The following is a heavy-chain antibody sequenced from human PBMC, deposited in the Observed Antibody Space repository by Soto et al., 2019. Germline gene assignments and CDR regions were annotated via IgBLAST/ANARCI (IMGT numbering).Heavy chain of an antibody. CDR1: GGSISSSSYY. CDR2: IYYSGST. Sequence: PSETLSLTCTVSGGSISSSSYYWGWIRQPPGKGLEWIGSIYYSGSTYYNPSLKSRVTISVDTSKNQFSLKLSSVTAADTAVYYCARPAINHYDPEEVGLALNYYGMDVCGQGTTVTVSS. CDR3: ARPAINHYDPEEVGLALNYYGMDV. J-gene: IGHJ6*02. V-gene: IGHV4-39*01. D-gene: IGHD3-3*01.